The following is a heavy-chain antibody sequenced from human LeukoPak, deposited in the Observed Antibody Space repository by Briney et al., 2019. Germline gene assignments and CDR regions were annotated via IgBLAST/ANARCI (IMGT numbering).Heavy chain of an antibody. CDR1: GFTFSSFT. J-gene: IGHJ3*02. D-gene: IGHD6-19*01. CDR3: AREMYAGWYFAFDI. V-gene: IGHV3-21*01. Sequence: GGSLRLSCTVSGFTFSSFTMNWIRQGPGKGLEWVASISNSGDYISYADSLKGRFTISRDNAKNSLFLQMSSLRAEDTAVYYCAREMYAGWYFAFDIWGQGTMVTVSS. CDR2: ISNSGDYI.